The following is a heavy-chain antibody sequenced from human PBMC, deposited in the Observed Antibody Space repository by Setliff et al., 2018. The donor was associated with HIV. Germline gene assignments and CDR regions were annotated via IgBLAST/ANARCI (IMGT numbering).Heavy chain of an antibody. J-gene: IGHJ3*02. Sequence: ASETLSLTCAVYGGSFSGYYWSWIRQPPGKGLEWIGEINHSGSTNYNPSLKSRVTISVDTSKNQFSLKLSSVTAADTAVYYCAGEVDNPRDAFDIWAQGTMVTVSS. CDR1: GGSFSGYY. CDR3: AGEVDNPRDAFDI. V-gene: IGHV4-34*01. CDR2: INHSGST.